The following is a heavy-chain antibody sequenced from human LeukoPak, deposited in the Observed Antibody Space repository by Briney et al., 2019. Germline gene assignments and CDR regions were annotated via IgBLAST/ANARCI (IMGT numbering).Heavy chain of an antibody. J-gene: IGHJ4*02. CDR2: IYSSGTT. CDR1: GGSISSYY. CDR3: ARRTGSLSFDY. V-gene: IGHV4-59*08. D-gene: IGHD1-26*01. Sequence: SETLSLTCTVSGGSISSYYWSWIRQPPGKGLEWIGFIYSSGTTNYNPSLKSRVTISVDTSKNQFPLKVNSVTAADTAVYYCARRTGSLSFDYWGQGTLVTVSS.